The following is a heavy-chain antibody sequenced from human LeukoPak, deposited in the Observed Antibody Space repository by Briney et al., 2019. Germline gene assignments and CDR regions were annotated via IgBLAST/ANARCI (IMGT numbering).Heavy chain of an antibody. D-gene: IGHD6-19*01. CDR1: GGSFSGYY. CDR3: ARGLGSGWSDY. Sequence: SETLSLTCAVYGGSFSGYYSSWIRQPPGKGLEWIGEINHSGSTNYNPSLKSRVTISVDTSKNQFSLKLSSVTAADTAVYYCARGLGSGWSDYWGQGTLVTVSS. V-gene: IGHV4-34*01. CDR2: INHSGST. J-gene: IGHJ4*02.